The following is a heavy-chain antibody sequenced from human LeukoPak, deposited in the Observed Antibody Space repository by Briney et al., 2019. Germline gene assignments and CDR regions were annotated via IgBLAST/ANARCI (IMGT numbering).Heavy chain of an antibody. CDR3: ARGGIVGAIFDY. D-gene: IGHD1-26*01. V-gene: IGHV1-69*13. CDR1: GYTFTSYG. CDR2: IIPIFGTA. Sequence: ASVKVSCKASGYTFTSYGISWVRQAPGQGLEWMGGIIPIFGTANYAQKFQGRVTITADESTSTAYMELSSLRSEDTAVYYCARGGIVGAIFDYWGQGTLVTVSS. J-gene: IGHJ4*02.